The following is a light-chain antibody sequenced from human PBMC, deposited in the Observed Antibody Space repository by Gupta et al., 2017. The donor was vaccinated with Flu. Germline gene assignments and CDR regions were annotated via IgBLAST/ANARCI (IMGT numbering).Light chain of an antibody. CDR3: QHRSNCPLT. CDR2: DAS. J-gene: IGKJ4*01. V-gene: IGKV3-11*01. Sequence: EIVLTQSPATLSFSPGERATLSCRASQSISIYLAWYQQKPGQAPRLLIYDASNRATGVPARFSGSGAGTEFTLTISSLEPEDFAVYYCQHRSNCPLTFGRGTKVDIK. CDR1: QSISIY.